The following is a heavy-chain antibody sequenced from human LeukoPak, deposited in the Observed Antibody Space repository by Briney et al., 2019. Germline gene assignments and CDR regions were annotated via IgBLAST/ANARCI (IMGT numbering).Heavy chain of an antibody. J-gene: IGHJ6*02. Sequence: PGGSLNPSCPAPGFTFSDYNISWIRQAPGKGLEWVSHISDSGRTIYYADSVKGRFTISRDNAKNSLYLQMNSLRAEDTAVYYCASQYYYAMDVWGQGTTVTVSS. CDR1: GFTFSDYN. CDR3: ASQYYYAMDV. V-gene: IGHV3-11*01. CDR2: ISDSGRTI.